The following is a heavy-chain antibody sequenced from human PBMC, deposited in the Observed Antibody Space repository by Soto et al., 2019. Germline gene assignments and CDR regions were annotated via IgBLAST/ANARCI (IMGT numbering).Heavy chain of an antibody. J-gene: IGHJ6*02. D-gene: IGHD7-27*01. CDR3: ARIGWPAPRELGWYYYGMDV. CDR2: IIPIFGTA. Sequence: SVKVSCKASGGTFSSYAISCVRQAPGQGLEWMGGIIPIFGTANYAQKFQGRVTITADESTSTAYMELSSRRSEDTAVYYCARIGWPAPRELGWYYYGMDVWGQGTTVTAP. CDR1: GGTFSSYA. V-gene: IGHV1-69*13.